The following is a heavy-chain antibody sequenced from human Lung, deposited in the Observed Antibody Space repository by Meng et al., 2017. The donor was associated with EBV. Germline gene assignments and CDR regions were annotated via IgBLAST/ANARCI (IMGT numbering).Heavy chain of an antibody. CDR2: ISTNPGNP. D-gene: IGHD6-19*01. J-gene: IGHJ4*02. Sequence: QGQLVQSWSELNTPGSSVKVSCKASVYTFTRYPMNWVRQAPGQGLEWMGWISTNPGNPTYAQGFTGRFVFSVDTSVSTAYLQISSLKAEDTAVYYCGTLKYTSGFYGPAYWGQGALVTVSS. CDR3: GTLKYTSGFYGPAY. CDR1: VYTFTRYP. V-gene: IGHV7-4-1*02.